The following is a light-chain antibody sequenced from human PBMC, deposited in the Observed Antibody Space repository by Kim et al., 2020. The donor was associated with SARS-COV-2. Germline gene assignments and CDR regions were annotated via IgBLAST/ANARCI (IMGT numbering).Light chain of an antibody. J-gene: IGLJ2*01. Sequence: QSLTISCTGTSSDVGGYNYVSWYQQHPGKAPKLMIYDVSKRPSGVSNRFSGSKSGNTASLTISGLQAEDEADYYCSSYTSSSTSVVFGGGTQLTVL. CDR3: SSYTSSSTSVV. V-gene: IGLV2-14*04. CDR1: SSDVGGYNY. CDR2: DVS.